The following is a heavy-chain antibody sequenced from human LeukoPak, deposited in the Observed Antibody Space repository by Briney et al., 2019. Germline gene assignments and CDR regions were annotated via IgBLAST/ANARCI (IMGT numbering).Heavy chain of an antibody. CDR1: GFTFSDYY. Sequence: GGSLRLSCAVSGFTFSDYYMSWIRQAPGKGLEWVSYISSSGSTIYYADSVKGRFTISRDNAKNSLYLQMNSLRAEDTAVYYCARDYDSSLYYYYYMDVWGKGTTVTISS. J-gene: IGHJ6*03. V-gene: IGHV3-11*01. CDR2: ISSSGSTI. D-gene: IGHD3-3*01. CDR3: ARDYDSSLYYYYYMDV.